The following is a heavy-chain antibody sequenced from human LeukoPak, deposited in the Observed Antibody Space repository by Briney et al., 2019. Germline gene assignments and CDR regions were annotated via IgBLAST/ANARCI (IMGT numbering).Heavy chain of an antibody. CDR2: IYPGDSYT. V-gene: IGHV5-51*01. D-gene: IGHD6-13*01. CDR1: GYTFTNYW. CDR3: ARRVGSSWQLDS. J-gene: IGHJ4*02. Sequence: GESLKISCMVSGYTFTNYWSGWVRQMPGKGLELMVIIYPGDSYTRYSPSFQGQVTFSADESITTAYLQWSSLKASDTAMYYCARRVGSSWQLDSWGQGTLVTVSS.